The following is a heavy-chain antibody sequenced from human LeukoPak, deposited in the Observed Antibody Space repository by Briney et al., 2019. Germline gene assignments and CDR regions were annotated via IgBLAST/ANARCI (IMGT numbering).Heavy chain of an antibody. J-gene: IGHJ3*02. V-gene: IGHV3-30*02. CDR3: AREAAAGTISSVDAFDT. Sequence: GGSLRLSCAASGFTFSSYGMHWVRQAPGKGLEWVAFIRYDGSNKYYADSVKGRFTISRDNAKNSLYLQMNSLRAEDTAVYYCAREAAAGTISSVDAFDTWGQGTMVTVSS. CDR2: IRYDGSNK. CDR1: GFTFSSYG. D-gene: IGHD6-13*01.